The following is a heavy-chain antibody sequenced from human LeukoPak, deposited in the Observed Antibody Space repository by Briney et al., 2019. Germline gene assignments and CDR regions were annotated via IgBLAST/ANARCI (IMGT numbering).Heavy chain of an antibody. D-gene: IGHD2/OR15-2a*01. Sequence: GGSLRLSCAASGFAFANYAMHWVRQIPGKGLECVAHIHADGGRTFYADSVKGRFTVSRDNGKNSLFLQMDSLTSDDTALYYCSTWAFYHGLDVWGQGATVIVSS. CDR2: IHADGGRT. CDR3: STWAFYHGLDV. V-gene: IGHV3-43*02. J-gene: IGHJ6*02. CDR1: GFAFANYA.